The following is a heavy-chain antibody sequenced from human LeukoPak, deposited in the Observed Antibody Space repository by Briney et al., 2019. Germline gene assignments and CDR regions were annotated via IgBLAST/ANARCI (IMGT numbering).Heavy chain of an antibody. Sequence: PSETLSLTCTVSGGSISSSDYYWAWIRQPPGKGLEWIGSIYYSGTTYHNPPLKSRVTISVDTSMNQFSLTLSSVTAADTAVYYCARLVGTASYYSDYWGRGTLVTVFS. V-gene: IGHV4-39*01. J-gene: IGHJ4*02. CDR1: GGSISSSDYY. CDR3: ARLVGTASYYSDY. CDR2: IYYSGTT. D-gene: IGHD6-19*01.